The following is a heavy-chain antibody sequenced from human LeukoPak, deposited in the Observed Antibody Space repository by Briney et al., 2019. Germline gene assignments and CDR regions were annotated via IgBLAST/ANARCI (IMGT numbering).Heavy chain of an antibody. V-gene: IGHV4-59*01. J-gene: IGHJ4*02. CDR2: IYYSGTT. CDR3: ARGGYGFPYYFDY. D-gene: IGHD5-12*01. Sequence: SETLSLTCTVSGGSISSYYWSWIRQPPGKGLEWIGYIYYSGTTNYNPSLKSRVTISVDTSKNQFSLRLSSVTAADTAVYYCARGGYGFPYYFDYWGQGTLVTVSS. CDR1: GGSISSYY.